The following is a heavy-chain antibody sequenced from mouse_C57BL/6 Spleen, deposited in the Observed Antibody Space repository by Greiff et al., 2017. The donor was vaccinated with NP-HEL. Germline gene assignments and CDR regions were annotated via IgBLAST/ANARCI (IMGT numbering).Heavy chain of an antibody. Sequence: QVQLQQSGAELVKPGASVKISCKASGYAFSSYWMNWVKQRPGKGLEWIGQIYPGDGDTTYNGKFKGKATLTADKSSSTASMQLSSLTSEDSAVYFCARGGLRGWYFDVWGTGTTVTVSS. D-gene: IGHD1-1*01. CDR1: GYAFSSYW. CDR3: ARGGLRGWYFDV. V-gene: IGHV1-80*01. CDR2: IYPGDGDT. J-gene: IGHJ1*03.